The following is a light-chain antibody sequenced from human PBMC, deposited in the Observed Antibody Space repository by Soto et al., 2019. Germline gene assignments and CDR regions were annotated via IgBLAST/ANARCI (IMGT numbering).Light chain of an antibody. CDR1: SSDIGTYNL. J-gene: IGLJ3*02. CDR3: CSYAGGSSLV. CDR2: ENN. Sequence: QSALTQPASVSGSPGQSIAISCTGTSSDIGTYNLVSWYQHHPGKAPKAMIYENNKRPAGVSNRFSGSKSGNTASLTISGLQAEDDAVYYCCSYAGGSSLVFRGGTQLTVL. V-gene: IGLV2-23*01.